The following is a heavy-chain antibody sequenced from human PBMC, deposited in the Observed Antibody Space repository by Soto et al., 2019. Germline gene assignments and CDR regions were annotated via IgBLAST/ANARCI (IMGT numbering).Heavy chain of an antibody. CDR1: GDSLTSGSYS. Sequence: QLQLRESGSRLVQPSQTLTLICSVAGDSLTSGSYSWRWIRQAPGKGLERIGNIHVTGYTSFSPSLRRRLTMSVDTSQNQFSVSLNSVSAADTAVYYCARGVALRPYGHVPLAFWGQGTLVPVSS. D-gene: IGHD2-15*01. CDR2: IHVTGYT. V-gene: IGHV4-30-2*01. CDR3: ARGVALRPYGHVPLAF. J-gene: IGHJ4*02.